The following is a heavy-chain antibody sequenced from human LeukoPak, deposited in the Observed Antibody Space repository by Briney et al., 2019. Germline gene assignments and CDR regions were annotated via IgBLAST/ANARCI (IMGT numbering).Heavy chain of an antibody. Sequence: PGGSLRLSCAASGFTFNSYWMNWVRQAPGKGLEWVANIKRDGSEKYYVDSVKGRFTISRDNAKNSLDLQMNSLRVEDTAVYYCASGECSGGSCYALAGYWGQGTLVTVSS. D-gene: IGHD2-15*01. CDR1: GFTFNSYW. CDR3: ASGECSGGSCYALAGY. V-gene: IGHV3-7*03. J-gene: IGHJ4*02. CDR2: IKRDGSEK.